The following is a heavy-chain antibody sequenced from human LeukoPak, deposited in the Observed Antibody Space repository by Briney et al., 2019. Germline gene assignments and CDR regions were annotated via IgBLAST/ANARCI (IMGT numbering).Heavy chain of an antibody. D-gene: IGHD3-3*01. CDR3: ARGILRFLEWLFPGDYYFDY. CDR2: IIPIFGTA. V-gene: IGHV1-69*13. CDR1: GGTFSSYA. Sequence: SVKVSCKASGGTFSSYAIGWVRQAPGQGLEWMGGIIPIFGTANYAQKFQGRVTITADESTSTAYMELSSLRSEDTAVYYCARGILRFLEWLFPGDYYFDYWGQGTLVTVSS. J-gene: IGHJ4*02.